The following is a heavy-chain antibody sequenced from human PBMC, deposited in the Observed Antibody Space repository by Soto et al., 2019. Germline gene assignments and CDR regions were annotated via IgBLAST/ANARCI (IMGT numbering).Heavy chain of an antibody. CDR1: GFIFSKYY. J-gene: IGHJ5*02. CDR2: INPSGTRT. D-gene: IGHD2-15*01. Sequence: ASVKVSCKASGFIFSKYYMHWVRQAPGQGLEWVGIINPSGTRTSCAPKFQGRVTMTRDTSTSTVYMELSSLTSEDTAVYYCARVPYCSGGSCYGSYSWLDPWG. CDR3: ARVPYCSGGSCYGSYSWLDP. V-gene: IGHV1-46*01.